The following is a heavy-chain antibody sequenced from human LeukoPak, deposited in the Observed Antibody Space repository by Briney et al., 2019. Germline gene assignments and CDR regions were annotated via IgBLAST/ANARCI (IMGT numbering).Heavy chain of an antibody. Sequence: PSETLSLICTVSGDSINAYYWGWIRQPPGKGLEWIGYIYFSVTTKYNPSLESRVTISVDTSKNQFSLKLSSVTAADTAVYYCARRRAEGGSNGHYNWFDPWGQGILVTFSS. CDR3: ARRRAEGGSNGHYNWFDP. CDR2: IYFSVTT. J-gene: IGHJ5*02. D-gene: IGHD6-13*01. CDR1: GDSINAYY. V-gene: IGHV4-59*08.